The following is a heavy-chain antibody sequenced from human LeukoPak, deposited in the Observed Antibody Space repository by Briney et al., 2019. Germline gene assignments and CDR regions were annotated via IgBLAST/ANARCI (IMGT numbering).Heavy chain of an antibody. CDR3: ARVRELLMYDAFDI. V-gene: IGHV1-2*02. Sequence: GASVKVSCKASGYTFTGYYMHWVRQAPGQGLEWMGWINPNSGGTNYAQKFQGRVTMTRDTSISTAYMELSRLRSDDTAVYYCARVRELLMYDAFDIWGQGTMVTVSS. CDR1: GYTFTGYY. J-gene: IGHJ3*02. D-gene: IGHD1-26*01. CDR2: INPNSGGT.